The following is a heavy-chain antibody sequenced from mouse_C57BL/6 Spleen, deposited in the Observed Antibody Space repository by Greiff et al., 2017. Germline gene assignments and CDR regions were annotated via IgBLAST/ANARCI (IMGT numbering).Heavy chain of an antibody. CDR1: GYTFTSYW. V-gene: IGHV1-52*01. CDR3: AREDYDWFAY. Sequence: VQLQQPGAELVRPGSSVKLSCKASGYTFTSYWMHWVKQRPIQGLEWIGNIDPSDSETHYTQKFKDKATLTVDKSSSTAYMQLSSQTSEDSAVYYCAREDYDWFAYWGQGTLVTVSA. CDR2: IDPSDSET. J-gene: IGHJ3*01. D-gene: IGHD2-4*01.